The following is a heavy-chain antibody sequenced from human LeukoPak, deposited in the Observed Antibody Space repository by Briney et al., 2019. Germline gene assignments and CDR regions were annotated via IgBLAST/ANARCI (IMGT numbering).Heavy chain of an antibody. V-gene: IGHV4-34*01. CDR2: INHSGNT. CDR3: ASPIYGDYTENGFDI. Sequence: SSETLSLTCAVYGGSFSAYYWSWISQPPGKGLEWIGEINHSGNTNYNPSLKSRVTISVDTSKKQFSLKLSSVTAADTAVYYCASPIYGDYTENGFDIWGQGTMVTVSS. CDR1: GGSFSAYY. J-gene: IGHJ3*02. D-gene: IGHD4-17*01.